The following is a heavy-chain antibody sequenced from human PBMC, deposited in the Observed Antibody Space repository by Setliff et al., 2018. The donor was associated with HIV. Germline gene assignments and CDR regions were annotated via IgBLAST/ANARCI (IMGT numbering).Heavy chain of an antibody. CDR2: INIRNGNT. CDR3: ARGEYSGYILDAFDI. D-gene: IGHD5-12*01. CDR1: GYSFTSSG. Sequence: ASVKVSCKASGYSFTSSGVSWVRQAPGQGLEWMGWINIRNGNTAYAQKFQGRLTMTSNTSTGTVYMELSSLRSGDTAVYFCARGEYSGYILDAFDIWGQGTLVTVSS. V-gene: IGHV1-8*02. J-gene: IGHJ3*02.